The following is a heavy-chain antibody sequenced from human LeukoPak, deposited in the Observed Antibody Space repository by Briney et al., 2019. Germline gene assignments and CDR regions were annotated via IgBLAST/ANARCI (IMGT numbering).Heavy chain of an antibody. J-gene: IGHJ4*02. CDR2: ISAYNGNT. D-gene: IGHD6-6*01. CDR1: GYTFTSYG. Sequence: GASVKVSCKASGYTFTSYGISWVRQAPGQGLEWMGWISAYNGNTNYAQKFQGRVTMTRNTSISTAYMELSSLRSEDTAVYYCARGPISSIAARPPAKKYYFDYWGQGTLVTVSS. V-gene: IGHV1-18*01. CDR3: ARGPISSIAARPPAKKYYFDY.